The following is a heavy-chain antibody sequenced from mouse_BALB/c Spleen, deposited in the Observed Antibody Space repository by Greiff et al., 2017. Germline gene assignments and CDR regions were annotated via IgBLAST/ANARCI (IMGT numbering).Heavy chain of an antibody. Sequence: EVLLVESGGGLVKPGGSLKLSCAASGFTFSSNVMSWVRQTPEQRLEWVATISSGGSYTYYPDSVKGRFTISRDNAKKTLYLQMSSLSSEDTAMYYCERQGVYSGSSYGAYYFDDWGQGTTLTVSS. CDR1: GFTFSSNV. CDR2: ISSGGSYT. CDR3: ERQGVYSGSSYGAYYFDD. J-gene: IGHJ2*01. V-gene: IGHV5-9-3*01. D-gene: IGHD1-1*01.